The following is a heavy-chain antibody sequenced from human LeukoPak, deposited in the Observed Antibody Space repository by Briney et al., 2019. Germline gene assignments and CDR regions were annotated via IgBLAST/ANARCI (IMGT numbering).Heavy chain of an antibody. CDR2: NYTSGST. J-gene: IGHJ4*02. Sequence: PSETLSLTRTVSGGSISSYYWSWIRQPAGKGLEWIGRNYTSGSTNYNPSLKSRVTMSVDTSKNQFSLKLSSVTAADTAVYYCARGEVLRFLEWFDYWGQGTLVTVSS. V-gene: IGHV4-4*07. CDR3: ARGEVLRFLEWFDY. CDR1: GGSISSYY. D-gene: IGHD3-3*01.